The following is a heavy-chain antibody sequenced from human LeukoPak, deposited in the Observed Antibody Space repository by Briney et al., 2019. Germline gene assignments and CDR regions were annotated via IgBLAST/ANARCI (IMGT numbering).Heavy chain of an antibody. D-gene: IGHD3-10*01. CDR3: VKDRGDYGSGRENWFDP. CDR1: GFAFTTCA. CDR2: IGGSGDRT. Sequence: GGSLRLSCAASGFAFTTCAMSWVRQAPWKGLEWVSGIGGSGDRTYYADSVRGRFTISRDNFKNALHLQMNSLTAEDTAVYYCVKDRGDYGSGRENWFDPWGQGTLVTVSS. J-gene: IGHJ5*02. V-gene: IGHV3-23*01.